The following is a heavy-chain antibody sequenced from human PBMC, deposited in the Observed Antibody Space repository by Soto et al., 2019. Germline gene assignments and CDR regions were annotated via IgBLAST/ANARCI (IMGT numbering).Heavy chain of an antibody. CDR1: GFTFDDYA. CDR3: VKDRTHYYGSGTYFHS. J-gene: IGHJ4*02. D-gene: IGHD3-10*01. V-gene: IGHV3-9*01. Sequence: EVELVESGGGLVEPGRSLRLSCAASGFTFDDYAMHWVRQAPGKAPEWVSGISWNSINIDYVDSVKGRFVISRDNAKNSLHLQMNSLRTEDTAFYYCVKDRTHYYGSGTYFHSWGQGTPVTVSS. CDR2: ISWNSINI.